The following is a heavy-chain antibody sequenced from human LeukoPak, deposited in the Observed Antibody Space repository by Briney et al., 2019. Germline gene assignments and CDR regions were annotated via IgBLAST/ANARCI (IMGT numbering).Heavy chain of an antibody. CDR3: ARKVSFGYYYDSSGYYHEDY. J-gene: IGHJ4*02. Sequence: PSETLSLTCAVYGRSFSGYYWSWIRQPPGKGLEWIGEINHSGSTNYNPSLKSRVTISVDTSKNQFSLKLSSVTAADTAVYYCARKVSFGYYYDSSGYYHEDYWGQGTLVTVSS. CDR2: INHSGST. CDR1: GRSFSGYY. D-gene: IGHD3-22*01. V-gene: IGHV4-34*01.